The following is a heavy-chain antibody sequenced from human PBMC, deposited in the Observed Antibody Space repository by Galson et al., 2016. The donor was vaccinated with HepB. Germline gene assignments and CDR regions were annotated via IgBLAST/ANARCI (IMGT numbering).Heavy chain of an antibody. J-gene: IGHJ4*02. CDR2: IIPIFSVA. V-gene: IGHV1-69*10. CDR1: GGTFSTSA. CDR3: ARPSSSGWYYFDY. D-gene: IGHD6-19*01. Sequence: SVKVSCKASGGTFSTSAIIWVRQAPGQGLEWKGGIIPIFSVANYAQKFQDRVTITADKSTSTAYMELSGLRSEDTAVYYCARPSSSGWYYFDYWGQGTLITVSS.